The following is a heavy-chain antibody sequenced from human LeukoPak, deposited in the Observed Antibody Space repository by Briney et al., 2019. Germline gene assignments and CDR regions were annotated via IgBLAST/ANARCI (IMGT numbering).Heavy chain of an antibody. V-gene: IGHV3-7*01. Sequence: GGSLRLSCAASGFTFSSYWMSWVRLAPGKGLEWVANIKQDGSEKYYVDSVKGRFTISRDNAKNSLYLQMNSLRAEYTAVYYCARDDCSSISCYHNWFDPWGQGTLVTVSS. CDR3: ARDDCSSISCYHNWFDP. J-gene: IGHJ5*02. CDR2: IKQDGSEK. CDR1: GFTFSSYW. D-gene: IGHD2-2*01.